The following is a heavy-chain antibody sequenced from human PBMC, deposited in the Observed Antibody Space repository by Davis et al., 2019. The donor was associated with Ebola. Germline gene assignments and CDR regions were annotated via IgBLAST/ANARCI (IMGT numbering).Heavy chain of an antibody. Sequence: GESLKISCAASGFTFSSYWMSWVRQAPGKGLEWVANIKQDGSEKYYVDSVKGRFTISRDNAKNSLYLQMNSLRAEDTAVYYCARHDWDYGGNPLWGAFDIWGQGTMVTVSS. CDR3: ARHDWDYGGNPLWGAFDI. CDR1: GFTFSSYW. CDR2: IKQDGSEK. J-gene: IGHJ3*02. V-gene: IGHV3-7*01. D-gene: IGHD4-23*01.